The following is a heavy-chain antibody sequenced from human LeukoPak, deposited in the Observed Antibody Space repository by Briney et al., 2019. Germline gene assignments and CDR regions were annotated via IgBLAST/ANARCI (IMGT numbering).Heavy chain of an antibody. D-gene: IGHD3-3*01. CDR2: IYTSGST. CDR3: ARYDFWSGFSWFDP. J-gene: IGHJ5*02. V-gene: IGHV4-4*07. CDR1: GGSISSYY. Sequence: PSETLSLTCTVSGGSISSYYWSWIRQPAGKRLEWIGRIYTSGSTNYNPSLRSRVTMSVDTSKNQFSLKLSSVTAADTPVYYCARYDFWSGFSWFDPWGQGTLVTVSS.